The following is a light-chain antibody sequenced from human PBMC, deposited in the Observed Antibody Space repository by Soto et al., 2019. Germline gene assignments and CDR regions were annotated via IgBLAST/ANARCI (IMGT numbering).Light chain of an antibody. CDR1: SSDVGAYNY. Sequence: QSALTQPASVSGSPGQSITISCTGTSSDVGAYNYVSWYQQDPGKAPKLMIYDVSNRPSGVSNRFSGSKSGNTASLTISGLQAEDEADYYCSSYTTSTTLVFGTGTKLTVL. J-gene: IGLJ1*01. CDR2: DVS. V-gene: IGLV2-14*01. CDR3: SSYTTSTTLV.